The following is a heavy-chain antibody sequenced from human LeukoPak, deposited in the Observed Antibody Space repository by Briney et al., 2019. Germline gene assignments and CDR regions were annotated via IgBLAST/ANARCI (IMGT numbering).Heavy chain of an antibody. D-gene: IGHD1-14*01. CDR3: TRLPRETAGDY. J-gene: IGHJ4*02. V-gene: IGHV3-7*03. CDR2: IHPDSSDK. Sequence: TGGSLRPSCEASGFTFRHSWLSWIRQTPGKGLEWVANIHPDSSDKFYVDSMEGRFTISRDNTKNSLYLQIDNARLDDTGLYYCTRLPRETAGDYWGQGVPVIVSS. CDR1: GFTFRHSW.